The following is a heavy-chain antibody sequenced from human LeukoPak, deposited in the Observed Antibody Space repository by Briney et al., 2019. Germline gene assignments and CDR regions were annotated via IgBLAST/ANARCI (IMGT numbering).Heavy chain of an antibody. CDR3: ANTFGGIMATAGDY. D-gene: IGHD6-13*01. CDR1: GFTFSSYS. V-gene: IGHV3-23*01. Sequence: PGGSLRLSCAASGFTFSSYSMNWVRQAPGKGLEWVSTISGSGDRTYYADFVKGRFTVSRDNSKNTLYLQMSSLRAEDTAVYYCANTFGGIMATAGDYWGQGTLVTVSS. CDR2: ISGSGDRT. J-gene: IGHJ4*02.